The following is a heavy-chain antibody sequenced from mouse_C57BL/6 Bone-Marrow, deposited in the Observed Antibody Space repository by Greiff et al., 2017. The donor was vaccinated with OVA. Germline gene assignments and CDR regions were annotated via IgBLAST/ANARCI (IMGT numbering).Heavy chain of an antibody. CDR3: ARGYYGSSLPYAMDY. D-gene: IGHD1-1*01. Sequence: VQLQQSGPELVKPGASVKLSCKASGYTFTSYDINWVKQRPGQGLEWIGWIYPRDGSTKYNEKFKGKATLTVDTSSSTAYMELHSLTSEDSAVYFCARGYYGSSLPYAMDYWGQGTSVTVSS. V-gene: IGHV1-85*01. CDR2: IYPRDGST. J-gene: IGHJ4*01. CDR1: GYTFTSYD.